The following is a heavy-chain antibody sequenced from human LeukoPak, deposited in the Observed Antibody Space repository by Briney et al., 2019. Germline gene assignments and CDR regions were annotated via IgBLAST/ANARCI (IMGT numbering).Heavy chain of an antibody. CDR3: ARVLFSDYGDYGVWFDP. V-gene: IGHV1-2*02. CDR2: INPNSGCT. J-gene: IGHJ5*02. D-gene: IGHD4-17*01. CDR1: GYTFTGYY. Sequence: ASVKVSCKASGYTFTGYYMHWVRQAPGQGLEWMGWINPNSGCTNYAQKFQGRVTMTRDTSISTAYMELSRLRSDDTAVYYCARVLFSDYGDYGVWFDPWGQGTLVTVSS.